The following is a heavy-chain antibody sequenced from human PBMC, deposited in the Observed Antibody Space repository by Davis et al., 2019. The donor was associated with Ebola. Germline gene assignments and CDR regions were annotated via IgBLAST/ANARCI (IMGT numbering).Heavy chain of an antibody. CDR1: GYSFTSYW. CDR2: IGPSDSYT. V-gene: IGHV5-10-1*01. CDR3: ASQKYYYYGMDV. J-gene: IGHJ6*02. Sequence: KVSCKGSGYSFTSYWISWVRQMPGKGLEWMGRIGPSDSYTNYSPSFQGHVTISADKSISTAYLQWSSLKASDTAMYYCASQKYYYYGMDVWGQGTTVTVSS.